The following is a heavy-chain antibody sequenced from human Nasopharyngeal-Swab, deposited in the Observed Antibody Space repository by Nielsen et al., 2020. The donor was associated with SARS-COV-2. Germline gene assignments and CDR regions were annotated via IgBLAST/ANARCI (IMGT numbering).Heavy chain of an antibody. CDR2: ISPADSDT. CDR1: GYRFNSYL. J-gene: IGHJ5*02. Sequence: GESLKLSCNCSGYRFNSYLIGWVRQMPGKGLDWMCLISPADSDTRYSPSFQGQVTLSADKSISTAYLQWSSLKASDTAMYYCARRAARDGYNYEVDPWGQGTLVTVSS. V-gene: IGHV5-51*01. D-gene: IGHD5-24*01. CDR3: ARRAARDGYNYEVDP.